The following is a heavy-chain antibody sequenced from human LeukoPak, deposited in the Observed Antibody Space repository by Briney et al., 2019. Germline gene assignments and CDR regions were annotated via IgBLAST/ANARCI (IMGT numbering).Heavy chain of an antibody. V-gene: IGHV5-51*01. Sequence: GESLKISCKGSGSSFTSYWIGWVRPMPGKGLEWMGIIYPGDSDTRYSPSFQGQVTISADKSISTAYLQWSSLKASDTAMYYCARHLGADIAVAPAFDIWGQGTMVTVSS. CDR1: GSSFTSYW. D-gene: IGHD6-19*01. CDR2: IYPGDSDT. J-gene: IGHJ3*02. CDR3: ARHLGADIAVAPAFDI.